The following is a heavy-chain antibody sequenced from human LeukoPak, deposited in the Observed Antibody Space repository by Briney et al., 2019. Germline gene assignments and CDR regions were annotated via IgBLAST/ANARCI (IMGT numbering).Heavy chain of an antibody. CDR2: IYTSGST. V-gene: IGHV4-61*02. D-gene: IGHD3-9*01. CDR1: GGSISSGSYY. J-gene: IGHJ6*04. Sequence: SETLSLTCTVSGGSISSGSYYWSWIRQPAGKGLEWIGRIYTSGSTNYNPSLKSRVTISVDTSKNQFSLKLSSVTAADTAVYYCAREDFDWLLLVWGKGTTVTVSS. CDR3: AREDFDWLLLV.